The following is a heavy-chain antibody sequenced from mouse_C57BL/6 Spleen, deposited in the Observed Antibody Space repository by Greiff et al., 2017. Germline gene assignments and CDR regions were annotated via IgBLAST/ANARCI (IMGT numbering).Heavy chain of an antibody. CDR1: GFTFSSYA. J-gene: IGHJ3*01. Sequence: EVKLVESGEGLVKPGGSLKLSCAASGFTFSSYAMSWVRQTPEKRLEWVAYISSGGDYIYYADTVKGRFTISRDNARNTLYLQMSSLKSEDTAMYYCTRVGSSSWFAYWGQGTLVTVSA. CDR3: TRVGSSSWFAY. CDR2: ISSGGDYI. V-gene: IGHV5-9-1*02. D-gene: IGHD1-1*01.